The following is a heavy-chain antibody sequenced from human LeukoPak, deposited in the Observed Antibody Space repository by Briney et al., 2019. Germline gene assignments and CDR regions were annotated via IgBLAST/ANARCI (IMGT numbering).Heavy chain of an antibody. CDR3: ASFGSGSNLDAFDI. D-gene: IGHD3-10*01. Sequence: GGSLRLSCAASGFTFDDYAMHWVRQAPGKGLEWVSGISWNSGSIGYADSVKGRFTISRDNARNSLYLQMNSLEVEDTALYYCASFGSGSNLDAFDIWGQGTMVTVST. CDR2: ISWNSGSI. J-gene: IGHJ3*02. V-gene: IGHV3-9*01. CDR1: GFTFDDYA.